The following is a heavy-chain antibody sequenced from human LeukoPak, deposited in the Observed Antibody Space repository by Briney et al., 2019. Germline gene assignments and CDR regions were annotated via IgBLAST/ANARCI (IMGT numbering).Heavy chain of an antibody. CDR1: GGSISSGSYY. Sequence: SETLSLTFTVSGGSISSGSYYWSWIRQPAGNGLGWIGRINTSGSTNYNPSLKSRVTISVDTSKNQFSLKLSSVTAADTAVYYCARIEYDSSSSGDYYYYMDVWGKGTTVTVSS. V-gene: IGHV4-61*02. J-gene: IGHJ6*03. D-gene: IGHD6-6*01. CDR2: INTSGST. CDR3: ARIEYDSSSSGDYYYYMDV.